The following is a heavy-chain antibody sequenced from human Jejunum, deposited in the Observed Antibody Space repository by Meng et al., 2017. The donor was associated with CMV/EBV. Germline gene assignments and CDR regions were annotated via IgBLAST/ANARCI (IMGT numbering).Heavy chain of an antibody. J-gene: IGHJ6*02. Sequence: MSGVRQARGKGLEWVSSIGSRNTYIYYADSVKGRFTISRDNAKNSLYLQMNSLRAEDTAVYYCARDVYDVVPAALNNNYYYGMDVWGQGTTVTVSS. CDR3: ARDVYDVVPAALNNNYYYGMDV. V-gene: IGHV3-21*01. D-gene: IGHD2-2*01. CDR2: IGSRNTYI.